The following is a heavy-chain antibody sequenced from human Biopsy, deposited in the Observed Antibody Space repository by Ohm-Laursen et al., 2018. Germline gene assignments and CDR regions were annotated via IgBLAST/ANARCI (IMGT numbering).Heavy chain of an antibody. CDR2: VYYSGTT. CDR3: ARHNMKGLRLGKVSYTFDP. D-gene: IGHD3-16*01. Sequence: SETLSLTCAVYGGSFSDYYWSWIRQTPGKGLEWIGTVYYSGTTYDNPSLKNRVIISVDTSKNQFSLSLKTVTAADTAVYYCARHNMKGLRLGKVSYTFDPWDQGTRVTVSS. V-gene: IGHV4-34*11. J-gene: IGHJ5*02. CDR1: GGSFSDYY.